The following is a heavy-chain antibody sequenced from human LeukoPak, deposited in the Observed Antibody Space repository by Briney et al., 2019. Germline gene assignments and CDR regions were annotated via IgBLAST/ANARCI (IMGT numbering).Heavy chain of an antibody. J-gene: IGHJ6*02. CDR3: AREGVSYDFWSGYSYYGMDV. CDR2: IYSGGST. CDR1: GFTVSSNY. D-gene: IGHD3-3*01. V-gene: IGHV3-66*01. Sequence: GGSLRLSCAASGFTVSSNYMSWVRQAPGKGLEWVSVIYSGGSTYYADSVKGRFTISRDNSKNTLYLQMNSLRAEDTAVYYCAREGVSYDFWSGYSYYGMDVWGQGTTVTVSS.